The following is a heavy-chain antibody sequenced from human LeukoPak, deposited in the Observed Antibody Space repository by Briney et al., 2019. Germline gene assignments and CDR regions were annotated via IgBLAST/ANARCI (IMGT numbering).Heavy chain of an antibody. CDR2: ISPNSGAT. CDR3: ARDGYCRGSSCPFQH. Sequence: ASVKVSCKASGYTFIAYYMFWVRQAPGQGLEWMGWISPNSGATGHAQKFQGRVTMTRDTSISTSHMEVTGLRSDDTAVYFCARDGYCRGSSCPFQHWGQGTMVTVSS. CDR1: GYTFIAYY. V-gene: IGHV1-2*02. D-gene: IGHD2-2*03. J-gene: IGHJ1*01.